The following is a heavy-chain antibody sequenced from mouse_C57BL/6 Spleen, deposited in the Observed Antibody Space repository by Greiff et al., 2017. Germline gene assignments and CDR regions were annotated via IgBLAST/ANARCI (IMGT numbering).Heavy chain of an antibody. D-gene: IGHD2-2*01. CDR2: FYPGSGSI. Sequence: QVQLQQSGAELVKPGASVKLSCKASGYTFTEYTIHWVKQRSGQGLEWIGWFYPGSGSIKYNEKFKDKATLTADKSSSTAYMELSRLTSEDSAVYDCARHEDEVIYYGYDNWYFDVWGTGTTVTVSS. J-gene: IGHJ1*03. CDR3: ARHEDEVIYYGYDNWYFDV. V-gene: IGHV1-62-2*01. CDR1: GYTFTEYT.